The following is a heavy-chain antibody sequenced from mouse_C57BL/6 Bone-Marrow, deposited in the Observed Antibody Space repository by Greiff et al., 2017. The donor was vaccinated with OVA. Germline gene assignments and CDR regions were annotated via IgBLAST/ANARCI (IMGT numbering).Heavy chain of an antibody. CDR3: ATLTGRADYFDY. CDR1: GFSLTSYG. D-gene: IGHD4-1*01. J-gene: IGHJ2*01. Sequence: VQLQQSGPGLVQPSQSLSITCTVSGFSLTSYGVHWVRQSPGKGLEWLGVIWSGGSTDYNAAFISRLSISKDNSKSQVFFKMNSLQADDTAIYYCATLTGRADYFDYWGQGTTLTVSS. V-gene: IGHV2-2*01. CDR2: IWSGGST.